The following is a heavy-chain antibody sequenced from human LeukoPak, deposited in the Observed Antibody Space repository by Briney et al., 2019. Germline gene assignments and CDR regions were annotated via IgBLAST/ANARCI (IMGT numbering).Heavy chain of an antibody. CDR1: GYSFTSYW. D-gene: IGHD3-3*01. CDR2: IYPGDSDT. CDR3: ARHFDYDFWSGYSSAFDI. J-gene: IGHJ3*02. Sequence: GESLKISCKGSGYSFTSYWIGWVSQMPGKGLEWMGIIYPGDSDTRYSPSFQGQVTISADKSISTAYLQWSSLKASDTAMYFCARHFDYDFWSGYSSAFDISGQGTMVTVSS. V-gene: IGHV5-51*01.